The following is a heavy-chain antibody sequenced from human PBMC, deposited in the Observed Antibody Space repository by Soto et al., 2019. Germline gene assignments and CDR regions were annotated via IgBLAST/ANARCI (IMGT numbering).Heavy chain of an antibody. J-gene: IGHJ6*02. CDR2: IYYSGST. D-gene: IGHD6-13*01. Sequence: SETLSLTCTVSGGSVSSGSYYWSWIRQPPGKGLEWIGYIYYSGSTNYNPSLKSRVTISVDTSKNQFSLKLSSVTAADTAVYYCAREGSRWYKDYYYYGMDVWGQGTTVTVSS. CDR1: GGSVSSGSYY. CDR3: AREGSRWYKDYYYYGMDV. V-gene: IGHV4-61*01.